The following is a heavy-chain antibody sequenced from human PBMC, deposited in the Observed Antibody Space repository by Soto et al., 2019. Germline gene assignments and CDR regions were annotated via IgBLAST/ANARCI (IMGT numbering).Heavy chain of an antibody. Sequence: GGSLRLSCAASGFTLSDCYMNWIRQAPGKGLEWVSYISSSGRTTYYADSVKGRFTISRDEAKNSVYLQMNSLRAEDTAVYYCATAPGGDYPFDNWGQGTLVTVSS. J-gene: IGHJ4*02. V-gene: IGHV3-11*01. D-gene: IGHD4-17*01. CDR2: ISSSGRTT. CDR1: GFTLSDCY. CDR3: ATAPGGDYPFDN.